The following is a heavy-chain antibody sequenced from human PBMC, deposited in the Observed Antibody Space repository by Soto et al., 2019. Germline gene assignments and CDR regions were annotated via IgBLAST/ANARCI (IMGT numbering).Heavy chain of an antibody. CDR2: IKHDGSLE. CDR3: AKDRHCSSTSCYIDWFEP. J-gene: IGHJ5*02. V-gene: IGHV3-7*01. D-gene: IGHD2-2*02. Sequence: GGSLRLSCAASGFTFTEYWMGWVRQAPGKGLEWVANIKHDGSLEHYVESVKGRFTISRDNAKNSVYLQMNSLGAEDTAVYYCAKDRHCSSTSCYIDWFEPWGQGTLVTVSS. CDR1: GFTFTEYW.